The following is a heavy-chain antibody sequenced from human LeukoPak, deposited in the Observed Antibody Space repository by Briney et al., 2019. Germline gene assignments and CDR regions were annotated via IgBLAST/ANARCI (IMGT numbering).Heavy chain of an antibody. Sequence: SETLSLTCTVSGASISSSSYYWGWIRQPPGKGLEWIGNIYYSGSTYCNPSLKSRVTISVDTSKNQFSLKLSSVTAEDTAVYYCAKRPLSWYCFDYWGRGTLVTVSS. V-gene: IGHV4-39*01. CDR3: AKRPLSWYCFDY. J-gene: IGHJ4*02. CDR2: IYYSGST. CDR1: GASISSSSYY. D-gene: IGHD6-13*01.